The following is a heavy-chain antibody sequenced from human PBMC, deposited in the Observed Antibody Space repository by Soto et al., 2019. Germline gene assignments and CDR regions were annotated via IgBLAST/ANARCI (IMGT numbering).Heavy chain of an antibody. CDR3: ARDPIPLAKDSWFDP. CDR2: ISDYNGNT. D-gene: IGHD2-21*01. V-gene: IGHV1-18*04. Sequence: ASVKVSCKASGYTFSTYGMSWVRQARGQGLEWMGWISDYNGNTNYAQKFQGRVTMTTDTSTNTVYMELRSLTSDDTALYYCARDPIPLAKDSWFDPWGQGTLVTVSS. CDR1: GYTFSTYG. J-gene: IGHJ5*02.